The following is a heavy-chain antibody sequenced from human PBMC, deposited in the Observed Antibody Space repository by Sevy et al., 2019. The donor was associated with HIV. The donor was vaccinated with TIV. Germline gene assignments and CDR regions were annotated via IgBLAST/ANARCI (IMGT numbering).Heavy chain of an antibody. CDR2: ITAYNGNT. J-gene: IGHJ4*02. Sequence: ASVKVSCKASGYTFTSYGISWVRQAPGQGLEWMGWITAYNGNTNYAQKLQGRVTMTTDTSTSTAYMELRSLRSDDTAVYYCARAPPNVATIWPLDYWGQGTLVTVSS. CDR1: GYTFTSYG. CDR3: ARAPPNVATIWPLDY. V-gene: IGHV1-18*01. D-gene: IGHD5-12*01.